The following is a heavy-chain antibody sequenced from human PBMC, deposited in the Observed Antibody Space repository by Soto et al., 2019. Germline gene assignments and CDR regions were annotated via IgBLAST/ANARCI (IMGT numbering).Heavy chain of an antibody. D-gene: IGHD1-7*01. V-gene: IGHV3-7*01. J-gene: IGHJ6*02. Sequence: EVQLVESGGGLVQPGGSQRLSCAASGFTFSSHWMSWVRQAPGKGLEWVANIKQDGSEKYYVDSVKGRFTISRDNAKNSLYLQMNSLRAEDTAVYYCAREIHRNNWNYVGYYYGMDVWGQGTTVTVSS. CDR2: IKQDGSEK. CDR3: AREIHRNNWNYVGYYYGMDV. CDR1: GFTFSSHW.